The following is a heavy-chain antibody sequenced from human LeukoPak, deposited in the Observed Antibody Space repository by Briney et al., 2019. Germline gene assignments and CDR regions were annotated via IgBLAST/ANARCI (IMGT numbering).Heavy chain of an antibody. CDR2: ISSSGFTI. CDR3: ARHGVRHVLDWYFPL. Sequence: PGGSLRLSCAASGFTFSDYFMSWIRQAPGKGLEWVSCISSSGFTIYYGDSVKGRFTISRDNADNSLFLQMNSLRVEGTAVYYCARHGVRHVLDWYFPLWGRGTLVAVSS. CDR1: GFTFSDYF. J-gene: IGHJ2*01. D-gene: IGHD3-16*01. V-gene: IGHV3-11*01.